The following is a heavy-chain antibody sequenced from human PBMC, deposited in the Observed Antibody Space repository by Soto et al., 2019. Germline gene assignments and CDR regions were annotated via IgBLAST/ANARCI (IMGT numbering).Heavy chain of an antibody. CDR2: IYYSGST. D-gene: IGHD6-19*01. CDR3: ARDGKWLAADVFDI. CDR1: GGSISSGGHY. V-gene: IGHV4-31*03. J-gene: IGHJ3*02. Sequence: QVQLQESGPGLVKPSQTLSLTCTVSGGSISSGGHYWSWIRQHPGKGLEWIGYIYYSGSTYYSPSLTSRVTMSIDMSKNQFSLKLSSVTAADTAVYYCARDGKWLAADVFDIWGQGTMVTVSS.